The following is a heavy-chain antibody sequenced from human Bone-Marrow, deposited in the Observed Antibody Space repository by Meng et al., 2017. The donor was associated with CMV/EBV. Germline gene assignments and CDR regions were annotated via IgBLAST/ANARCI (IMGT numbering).Heavy chain of an antibody. D-gene: IGHD3-3*01. CDR3: ARRNYDFWSGYIS. Sequence: ASVKVSCKASGGTFSSYTISWVRPAPGQGLEWMGWISAYNGNTNYAQKLQGRVTMTTDTSTSTAYMELRSLRSDDTAVYYCARRNYDFWSGYISWGQGTLVTVSS. J-gene: IGHJ5*02. CDR1: GGTFSSYT. V-gene: IGHV1-18*01. CDR2: ISAYNGNT.